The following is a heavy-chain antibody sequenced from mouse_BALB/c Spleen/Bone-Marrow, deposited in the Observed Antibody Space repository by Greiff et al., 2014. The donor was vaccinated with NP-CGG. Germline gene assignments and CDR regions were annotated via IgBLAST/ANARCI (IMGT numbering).Heavy chain of an antibody. CDR3: ARENWDVGFAY. J-gene: IGHJ3*01. Sequence: EVKLEESGGGLVKPGGSLKLSCAASGFTFSDYYMYWVRQTPEKRLEWVATISRDNAKNNLYLQMSSLKSEDTAMYYCARENWDVGFAYWGQGTLVTVSA. V-gene: IGHV5-4*02. CDR1: GFTFSDYY. D-gene: IGHD4-1*01.